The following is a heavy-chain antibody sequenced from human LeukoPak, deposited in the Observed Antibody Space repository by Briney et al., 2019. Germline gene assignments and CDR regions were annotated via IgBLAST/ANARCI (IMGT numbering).Heavy chain of an antibody. CDR1: GFSFSRYS. J-gene: IGHJ4*02. CDR2: IGSSSRYI. Sequence: GGSLRLSCAASGFSFSRYSVNWVRQAPGKGLEWVSFIGSSSRYIYYADSVEGRFTIPRDDAKNSLYLQMNSLRAEDTAVYYCARDVGSGSYSASDYWGQGTLVTVSS. CDR3: ARDVGSGSYSASDY. D-gene: IGHD3-10*01. V-gene: IGHV3-21*01.